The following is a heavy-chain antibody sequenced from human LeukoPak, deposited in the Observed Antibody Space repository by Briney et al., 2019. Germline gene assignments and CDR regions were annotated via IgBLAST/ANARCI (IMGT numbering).Heavy chain of an antibody. D-gene: IGHD6-19*01. J-gene: IGHJ4*02. CDR3: ARDARYSSGWDFDY. V-gene: IGHV1-69*13. CDR2: IIPIFGTA. CDR1: GGTFSSYA. Sequence: SVNVSCKASGGTFSSYAISWVRQAPGQGLEWMGGIIPIFGTANYAQKFQGRVTITADESTSTAYMELSSLRSEDTAVYYCARDARYSSGWDFDYWGQGTLVTVSS.